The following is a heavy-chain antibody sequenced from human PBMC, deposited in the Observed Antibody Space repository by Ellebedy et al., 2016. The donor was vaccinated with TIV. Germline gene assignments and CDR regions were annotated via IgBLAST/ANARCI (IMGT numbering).Heavy chain of an antibody. CDR3: AKDSGKYGWNSEY. V-gene: IGHV3-23*01. CDR1: GFTFDNFA. CDR2: ITGSGDRT. Sequence: GESLKISCATSGFTFDNFAMRWFRQAPGKGLEWLSAITGSGDRTFYAYSVKGRFTVSRDTSKNTLYLQMNSLRAEDTAIYYCAKDSGKYGWNSEYWGQGTQVTVSS. J-gene: IGHJ4*02. D-gene: IGHD3-10*01.